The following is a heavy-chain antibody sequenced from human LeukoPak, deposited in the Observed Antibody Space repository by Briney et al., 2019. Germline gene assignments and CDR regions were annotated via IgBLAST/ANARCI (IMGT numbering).Heavy chain of an antibody. D-gene: IGHD3-16*01. CDR1: GGSISSGGYS. CDR3: ARVNMITFGGVEFDY. Sequence: SQTLSLTCAVSGGSISSGGYSWSWIRQPPGKGLEWIGYIYYSGSTYYNPSLKSRVTISVDTSKNQFSLKLSSVTAADTAAYYCARVNMITFGGVEFDYWGQGTLVTVSS. V-gene: IGHV4-30-4*07. CDR2: IYYSGST. J-gene: IGHJ4*02.